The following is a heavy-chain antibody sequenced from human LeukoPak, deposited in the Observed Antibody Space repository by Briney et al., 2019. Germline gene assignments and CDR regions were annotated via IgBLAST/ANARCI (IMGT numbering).Heavy chain of an antibody. CDR2: ISGSGGST. Sequence: QTGGSLRLSCAASRFTISSYAMGWVRQAPGKGLEWVSAISGSGGSTYYADSVKGRFTISRDNSKNTLYLQMNSLRAEDTAVYYCAKLPGISGYYYYYGMDVWGKGTTVTVSS. V-gene: IGHV3-23*01. J-gene: IGHJ6*04. D-gene: IGHD1-14*01. CDR1: RFTISSYA. CDR3: AKLPGISGYYYYYGMDV.